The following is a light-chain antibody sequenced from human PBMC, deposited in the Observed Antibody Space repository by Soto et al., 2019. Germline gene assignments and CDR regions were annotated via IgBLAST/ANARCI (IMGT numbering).Light chain of an antibody. Sequence: IVLTQSPGTLSLSPGERATLSCRASQSVSSSYLACYQQKPGQAPRLLLYGASSRATGIPDRFSGSGSGPDFTLTISRREPEDFAVYYCQQYGSSRWTFGQGTKVEIQ. CDR3: QQYGSSRWT. V-gene: IGKV3-20*01. CDR2: GAS. J-gene: IGKJ1*01. CDR1: QSVSSSY.